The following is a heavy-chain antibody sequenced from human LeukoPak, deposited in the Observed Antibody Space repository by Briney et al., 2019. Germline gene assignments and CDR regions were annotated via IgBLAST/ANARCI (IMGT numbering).Heavy chain of an antibody. V-gene: IGHV3-30*04. CDR1: GFTFSIYA. Sequence: GGSLRLSCAASGFTFSIYAMHWVRQAPGKGLEWVAVISYDGSNKYYADSVKGRFTISRDNSKNTLYLQMNSLRAEDTAVYYCARKGYSYGPYYFDYWGQGTLVTVSS. CDR3: ARKGYSYGPYYFDY. CDR2: ISYDGSNK. D-gene: IGHD5-18*01. J-gene: IGHJ4*02.